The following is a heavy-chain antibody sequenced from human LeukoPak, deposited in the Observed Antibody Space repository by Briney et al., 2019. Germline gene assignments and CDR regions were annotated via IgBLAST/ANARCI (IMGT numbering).Heavy chain of an antibody. Sequence: GGSLRLSCAASGFTFSRHGFHWVRQAPGKGLDWLTTIWYDGSKEYYADAVKGRFTISRDDSKNTLYLQMNSLRAEDTAVYYCAKDRHPARTDGYYFDYWGQGTLVTVSS. CDR3: AKDRHPARTDGYYFDY. CDR2: IWYDGSKE. D-gene: IGHD5-24*01. V-gene: IGHV3-30*02. J-gene: IGHJ4*02. CDR1: GFTFSRHG.